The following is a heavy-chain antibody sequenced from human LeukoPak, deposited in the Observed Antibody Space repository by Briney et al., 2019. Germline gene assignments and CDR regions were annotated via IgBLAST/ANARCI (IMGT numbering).Heavy chain of an antibody. CDR3: ARLYCSSTSCPYYFDY. CDR1: GGSISSGGYS. V-gene: IGHV4-30-2*01. J-gene: IGHJ4*02. Sequence: PSETLSLTCAVSGGSISSGGYSWSWIRQPPGKGLEWIVYIYHSGSTYYNPSLKSRVTISVDRSKNQFSLKLSSVTAADTAVYYCARLYCSSTSCPYYFDYWGQGTLVTVSS. CDR2: IYHSGST. D-gene: IGHD2-2*01.